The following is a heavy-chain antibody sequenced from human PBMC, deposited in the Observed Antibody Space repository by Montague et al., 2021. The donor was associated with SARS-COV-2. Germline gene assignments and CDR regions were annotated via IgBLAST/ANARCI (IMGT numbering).Heavy chain of an antibody. V-gene: IGHV4-59*12. CDR2: VYYSGST. D-gene: IGHD6-19*01. CDR3: ASGERGAWYNHYFDY. CDR1: GDSISIYY. Sequence: SETLSLTCTVSGDSISIYYWSWIRQPPGKGLEWIGYVYYSGSTNYNPSLNSRVTISVDTPKNQFSLKLMSVTAADTAGYYCASGERGAWYNHYFDYWGQGALVTVSS. J-gene: IGHJ4*02.